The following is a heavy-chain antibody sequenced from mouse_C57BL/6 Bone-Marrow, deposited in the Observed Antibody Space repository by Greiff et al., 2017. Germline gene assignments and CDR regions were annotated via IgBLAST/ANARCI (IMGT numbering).Heavy chain of an antibody. V-gene: IGHV5-6*01. CDR1: GFTFSSYG. Sequence: EVMLVESGGDLVKPGGSLKLSCAASGFTFSSYGMSWVRQTPDKRLEWVATISSGGSYTYYPDSVKGRFTISKDNAKNTLYLQRSSLKSEDTAMYYCARLPLYAMDYWGQGTSVTVSS. CDR3: ARLPLYAMDY. CDR2: ISSGGSYT. J-gene: IGHJ4*01.